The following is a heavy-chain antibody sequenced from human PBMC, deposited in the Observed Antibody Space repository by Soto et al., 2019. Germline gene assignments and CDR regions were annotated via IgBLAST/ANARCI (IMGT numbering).Heavy chain of an antibody. D-gene: IGHD2-2*01. J-gene: IGHJ6*02. V-gene: IGHV4-30-2*03. CDR1: GGSVSGGSYS. Sequence: TLSLTCTVSGGSVSGGSYSWSWIRQPPGKGLEWIGYIYHSGSTYYNPSLESRVTISVDTSKNQFSLKLSSVTAADTAVYYCARLGEYCTITSCYGYYGMDVWGQGTTVTVSS. CDR3: ARLGEYCTITSCYGYYGMDV. CDR2: IYHSGST.